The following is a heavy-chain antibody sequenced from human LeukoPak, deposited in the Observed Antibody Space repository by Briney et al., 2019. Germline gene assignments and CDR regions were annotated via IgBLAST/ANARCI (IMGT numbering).Heavy chain of an antibody. J-gene: IGHJ4*02. Sequence: ASVKVSCKVSGYTLTELSMHWVRQAPGKGLEWMGGFDPEDGETIYAQKFQGRVTMTEDTSTDTAYMELSSLRSEDTAVYYCATALRIVGGMGYWGQGTLVTVSS. CDR3: ATALRIVGGMGY. D-gene: IGHD1-26*01. V-gene: IGHV1-24*01. CDR1: GYTLTELS. CDR2: FDPEDGET.